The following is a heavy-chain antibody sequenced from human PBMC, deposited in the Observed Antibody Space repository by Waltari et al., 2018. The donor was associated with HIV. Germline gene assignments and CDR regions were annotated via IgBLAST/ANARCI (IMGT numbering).Heavy chain of an antibody. V-gene: IGHV3-53*01. Sequence: EVQLEESGGGLIQPGGSLRLSCAASGFSVSSNYLSWVRQDPGKGLEWVSVIYSGGSTYYADSVKGRFTISRDNSKNTLYLQMNSLRAEDTAVYYCARGFGCGGDCYYFDYWGQGTLVTVSS. CDR1: GFSVSSNY. J-gene: IGHJ4*02. CDR2: IYSGGST. CDR3: ARGFGCGGDCYYFDY. D-gene: IGHD2-21*02.